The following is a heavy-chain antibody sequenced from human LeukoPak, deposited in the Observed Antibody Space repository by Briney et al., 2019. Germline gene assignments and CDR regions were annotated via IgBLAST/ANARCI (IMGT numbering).Heavy chain of an antibody. CDR1: GFTFSSYA. CDR2: ISGSGGRT. J-gene: IGHJ4*02. D-gene: IGHD2-15*01. V-gene: IGHV3-23*01. CDR3: ANLIGYCSGGSCLDY. Sequence: GGSLRLSCSASGFTFSSYAMHWVRQAPGKGLEWVSAISGSGGRTYYADSVKGRFTISRDNSKNTLYLQMNSLRAEDTAVYYCANLIGYCSGGSCLDYWGQGTLVTVSS.